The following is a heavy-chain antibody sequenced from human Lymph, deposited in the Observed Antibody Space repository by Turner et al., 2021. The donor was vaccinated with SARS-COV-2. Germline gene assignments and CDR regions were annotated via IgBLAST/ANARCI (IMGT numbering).Heavy chain of an antibody. D-gene: IGHD5-18*01. Sequence: QVQLQQWGAGLLKRSETLSLTSAVYGGSFSGYYWRWIRQPPGKGLEWIGEINHSGSTNYHPSLKSRVTISVDTSKNQFSLKLSSVTAADTAVYYCARGGVDTAMVRYYYYGMDVWGQGTTVTVSS. CDR2: INHSGST. J-gene: IGHJ6*02. CDR1: GGSFSGYY. V-gene: IGHV4-34*01. CDR3: ARGGVDTAMVRYYYYGMDV.